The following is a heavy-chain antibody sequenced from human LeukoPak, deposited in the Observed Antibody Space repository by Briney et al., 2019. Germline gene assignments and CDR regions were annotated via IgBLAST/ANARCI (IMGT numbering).Heavy chain of an antibody. CDR3: ARRGLNSGTKGAFDI. V-gene: IGHV4-34*01. Sequence: PSETLSLTCAVYGGSFKDNYWSWIRQPPGKGLEWIGEINHSGTTNYNPSLKSRVTMSLDTSKNQLSLKLNSVTAADTAVHYCARRGLNSGTKGAFDIWGHGTLVTVSS. CDR2: INHSGTT. CDR1: GGSFKDNY. D-gene: IGHD5-12*01. J-gene: IGHJ3*02.